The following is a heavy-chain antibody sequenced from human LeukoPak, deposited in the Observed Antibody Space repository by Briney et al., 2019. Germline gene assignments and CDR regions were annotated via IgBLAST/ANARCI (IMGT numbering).Heavy chain of an antibody. CDR3: ARDTKVAGFNLFDP. J-gene: IGHJ5*02. D-gene: IGHD6-19*01. CDR2: IYYSGST. V-gene: IGHV4-34*01. Sequence: SETLSLTCAVYGGSFSGYYWSWIRQPPGKGLEWIGSIYYSGSTYYNPSLKSRVTISVDTSKNQFSLKLSSVTAADTAVYYCARDTKVAGFNLFDPWGQGTLVTVSS. CDR1: GGSFSGYY.